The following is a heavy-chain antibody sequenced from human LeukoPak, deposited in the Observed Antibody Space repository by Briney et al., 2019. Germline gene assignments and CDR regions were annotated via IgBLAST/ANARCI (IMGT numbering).Heavy chain of an antibody. J-gene: IGHJ4*02. Sequence: GGSLRLSCAASGFTFSSYSMNWVRQAPGKGLEWVSYISSSSSTIYYADSVKGRFTISRDNAKNSLYLQMNSLRAEDTAVYYCATETVTTGDYWGQGTLVTVSS. CDR3: ATETVTTGDY. V-gene: IGHV3-48*01. CDR1: GFTFSSYS. D-gene: IGHD4-17*01. CDR2: ISSSSSTI.